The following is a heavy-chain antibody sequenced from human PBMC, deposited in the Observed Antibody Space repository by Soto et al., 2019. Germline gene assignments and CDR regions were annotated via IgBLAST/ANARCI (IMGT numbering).Heavy chain of an antibody. CDR3: ARGINYAMDV. J-gene: IGHJ6*02. Sequence: EVQLVESGGGSVQPGGSLRLSCAASGSTVSGHWMHWVRQEPGRGLVWVSLISPDGSVTTYADSVKGRFTISRDNAKNTLTLQRNSLRAEDTAVHYCARGINYAMDVWGQGTTVTVSS. CDR1: GSTVSGHW. CDR2: ISPDGSVT. V-gene: IGHV3-74*01.